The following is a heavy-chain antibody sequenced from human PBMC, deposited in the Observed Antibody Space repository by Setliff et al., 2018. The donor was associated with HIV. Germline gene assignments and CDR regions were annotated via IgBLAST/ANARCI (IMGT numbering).Heavy chain of an antibody. J-gene: IGHJ4*02. CDR1: GGSFSAYY. CDR3: ARGALSLTMTKLLSFFDS. D-gene: IGHD3-22*01. CDR2: INHSGNT. V-gene: IGHV4-34*01. Sequence: SETLSLTCAVYGGSFSAYYWSWIRQPPGKGLEWIAEINHSGNTNYNPSLKSRVTISVVTSKSHFSLKMTSVTAADTAIYFCARGALSLTMTKLLSFFDSWGQGTQVTVSS.